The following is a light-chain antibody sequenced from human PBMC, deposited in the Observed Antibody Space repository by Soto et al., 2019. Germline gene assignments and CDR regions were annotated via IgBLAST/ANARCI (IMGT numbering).Light chain of an antibody. Sequence: EIVVTQSPGTLSLSPGERATLACRASQRVSSSYLAWYQQKPGQAPRLLIYRASSRATGIPDRFRGSGSETDFTLTISSLEPDDFAVYYCQQYGSTRWTFGQGTKVEIK. V-gene: IGKV3-20*01. CDR3: QQYGSTRWT. CDR1: QRVSSSY. J-gene: IGKJ1*01. CDR2: RAS.